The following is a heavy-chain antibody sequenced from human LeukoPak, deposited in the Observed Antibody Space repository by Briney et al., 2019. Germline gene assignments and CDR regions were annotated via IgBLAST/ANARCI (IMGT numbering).Heavy chain of an antibody. Sequence: SETLSLTCTVSGGSISRSSYCWGWIRQTPGKGLEWMGSFFYSGNTYYNPSLNSRVTISVETSKNQFSLRLSSVTAADTAVYNCATLASTCTGGSCYQYYFDYWGQGTLVTVSS. V-gene: IGHV4-39*01. J-gene: IGHJ4*02. CDR3: ATLASTCTGGSCYQYYFDY. D-gene: IGHD2-15*01. CDR1: GGSISRSSYC. CDR2: FFYSGNT.